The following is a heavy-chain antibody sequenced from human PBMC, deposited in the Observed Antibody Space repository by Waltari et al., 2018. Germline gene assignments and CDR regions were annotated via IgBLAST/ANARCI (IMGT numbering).Heavy chain of an antibody. CDR2: IYYSGST. CDR1: GGSISSSSYY. CDR3: ARDYVVVVAATSNWFDP. D-gene: IGHD2-15*01. V-gene: IGHV4-39*07. Sequence: QLQLQESGPGLVKPSETLSLTCTVSGGSISSSSYYWGWIRQPPGKGLEWIGSIYYSGSTYYNPSLKSRGTISVDTSKNQFSLKLSSVTAADTAVYYCARDYVVVVAATSNWFDPWGQGTLVTVSS. J-gene: IGHJ5*02.